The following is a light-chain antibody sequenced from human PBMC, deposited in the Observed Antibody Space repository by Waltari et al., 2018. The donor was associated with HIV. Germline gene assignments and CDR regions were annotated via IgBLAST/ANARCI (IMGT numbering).Light chain of an antibody. CDR1: SSNIGAGYD. CDR2: GNN. Sequence: QSVLTQPPSVSGAPGQRVTISCTGSSSNIGAGYDVHWYQQLPGTAPKLLIHGNNNLPSVVPDRFSGSKSGTSASLAITGLQAEDEADYYCQSYDSSLSGWVFGGGTKLTVL. CDR3: QSYDSSLSGWV. J-gene: IGLJ3*02. V-gene: IGLV1-40*01.